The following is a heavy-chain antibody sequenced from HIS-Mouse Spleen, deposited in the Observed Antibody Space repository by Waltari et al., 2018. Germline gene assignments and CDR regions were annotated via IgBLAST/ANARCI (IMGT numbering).Heavy chain of an antibody. CDR2: ITHSGST. Sequence: QLQLQQWGAALSMPSNLLSPTCAVFGASFSGYFWSWLRQPPGKGLGWIGEITHSGSTNYNPSLKSRVTISVDTSKNQFSLKLSSVTAADTAVYYCARGLAARFDYWGQGTLVTVSS. D-gene: IGHD6-6*01. V-gene: IGHV4-34*01. CDR1: GASFSGYF. J-gene: IGHJ4*02. CDR3: ARGLAARFDY.